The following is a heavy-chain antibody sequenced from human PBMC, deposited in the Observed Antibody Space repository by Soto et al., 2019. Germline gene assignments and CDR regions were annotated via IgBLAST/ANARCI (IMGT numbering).Heavy chain of an antibody. CDR3: ARAMGTDGWSNQPFDI. V-gene: IGHV3-7*04. Sequence: PGGSLRLSCAASGFTFSRYWMDWVRQAPRKGLEWVATIKHDGSEKYYVDSVKGRFIISRDNARNSVFLQMNDLRVEDTAVYFCARAMGTDGWSNQPFDIWGQGTMVTVSS. J-gene: IGHJ3*02. D-gene: IGHD6-19*01. CDR1: GFTFSRYW. CDR2: IKHDGSEK.